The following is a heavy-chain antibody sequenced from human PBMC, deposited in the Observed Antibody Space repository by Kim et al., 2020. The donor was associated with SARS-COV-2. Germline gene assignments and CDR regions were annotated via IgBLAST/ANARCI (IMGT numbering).Heavy chain of an antibody. CDR3: ARDSVNYYDSSGRLGWFDP. CDR1: GYTFTSYY. J-gene: IGHJ5*02. CDR2: INPSGGST. D-gene: IGHD3-22*01. Sequence: ASVKVSCKASGYTFTSYYMHWVRQAPGQGLEWMGIINPSGGSTSYAQKFQGRVTMTRDTSTSTVYMELSSLRSEDTAVYYCARDSVNYYDSSGRLGWFDPWGQGTLVTVSS. V-gene: IGHV1-46*01.